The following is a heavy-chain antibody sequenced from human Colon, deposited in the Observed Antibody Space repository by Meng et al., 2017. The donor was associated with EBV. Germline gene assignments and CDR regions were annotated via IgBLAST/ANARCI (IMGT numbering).Heavy chain of an antibody. Sequence: EVQVVESGGGLVTPGGSLRLSCAASGFTFSSSALSWVRQAPGRGLEWVSTISGSGLSTYYADSVKGRFTISRDNSKNTLYLQMNSLRAEDTALYYCATALYWGQGTLVTVSS. CDR2: ISGSGLST. V-gene: IGHV3-23*04. CDR1: GFTFSSSA. D-gene: IGHD2-15*01. CDR3: ATALY. J-gene: IGHJ4*02.